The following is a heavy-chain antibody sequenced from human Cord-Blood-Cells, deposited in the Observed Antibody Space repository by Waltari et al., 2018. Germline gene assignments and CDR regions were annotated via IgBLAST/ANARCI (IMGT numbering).Heavy chain of an antibody. D-gene: IGHD3-10*01. CDR3: ARGISMVRGVIAFDI. CDR2: IGAYDGNT. J-gene: IGHJ3*02. Sequence: QVQLVQSGAEVKKPGASVKVSCKASGYTFTSYGISWVRQAPGQGLEWMGWIGAYDGNTNYAQKLQGRGTMTTGTSTSTAYMELRSLRSDDTAVYYCARGISMVRGVIAFDIWGQGTMVTVSS. V-gene: IGHV1-18*01. CDR1: GYTFTSYG.